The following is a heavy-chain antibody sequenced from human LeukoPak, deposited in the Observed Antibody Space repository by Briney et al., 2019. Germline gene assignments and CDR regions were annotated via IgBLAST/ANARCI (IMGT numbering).Heavy chain of an antibody. Sequence: GASVKVSCKASGYTFTNYHISWVRQAPGQGLEWMGWISTYNGNTNYAQNLQGRVTMTTDTSTSTAYMELRSLRSDDTAVYYCARDIITIFGVVPGAFDIWGQGTMVTVSS. CDR1: GYTFTNYH. CDR3: ARDIITIFGVVPGAFDI. V-gene: IGHV1-18*01. J-gene: IGHJ3*02. D-gene: IGHD3-3*01. CDR2: ISTYNGNT.